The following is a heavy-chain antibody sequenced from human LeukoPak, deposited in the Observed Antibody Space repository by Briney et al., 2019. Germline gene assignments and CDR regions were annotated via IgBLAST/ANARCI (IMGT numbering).Heavy chain of an antibody. D-gene: IGHD5-18*01. CDR2: IYYSGST. CDR3: ARINVGYSYVDY. Sequence: SETLSLTCTVSGGSVSSSSSYWSWIRQPPGKGLEWIGYIYYSGSTNYNPSLKSRVTISVDTSKNQFSLKLSSVTAADTAVYYCARINVGYSYVDYWGQGTLVTVSS. V-gene: IGHV4-61*01. J-gene: IGHJ4*02. CDR1: GGSVSSSSSY.